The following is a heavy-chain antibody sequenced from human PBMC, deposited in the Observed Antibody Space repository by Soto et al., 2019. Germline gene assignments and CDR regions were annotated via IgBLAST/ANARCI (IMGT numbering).Heavy chain of an antibody. CDR3: ATGGHSGYDWAGYYGMDV. CDR1: GFTFSSYA. V-gene: IGHV3-23*01. D-gene: IGHD5-12*01. Sequence: PGGSLRLSCAASGFTFSSYAMSWVRQAPGKGLEWVSAISGSGGSTYYADSVKGRFTISRDNSKNTLYLQWGSLKASDTAMYYCATGGHSGYDWAGYYGMDVWGQGTTVTVSS. J-gene: IGHJ6*02. CDR2: ISGSGGST.